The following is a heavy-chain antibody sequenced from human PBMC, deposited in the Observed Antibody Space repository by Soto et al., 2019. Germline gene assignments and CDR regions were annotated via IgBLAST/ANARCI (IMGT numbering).Heavy chain of an antibody. Sequence: GASVKVSCKVSGYTLTELSMHWVRQAPGKGLEWMGGFDPEDGETIYAQKFQGRVTMTEDTSTDTAYMELSSLRSEDTAVYYCATLLWFGELPREELPYYFDYWGQGTLVTVSS. D-gene: IGHD3-10*01. V-gene: IGHV1-24*01. CDR3: ATLLWFGELPREELPYYFDY. CDR2: FDPEDGET. J-gene: IGHJ4*02. CDR1: GYTLTELS.